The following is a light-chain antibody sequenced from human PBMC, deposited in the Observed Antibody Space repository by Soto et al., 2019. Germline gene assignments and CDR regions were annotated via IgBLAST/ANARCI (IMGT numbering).Light chain of an antibody. CDR1: SSDVGGYNY. Sequence: GLSQPASVSGSPGQSITISCTGTSSDVGGYNYVSWYQQHPGKAPKLMIYDVSNRPSGVSNRFSGSKSGNTASLTISGLQAEDEADYYCSSYTSSSTLYVVFGGGTKLTVL. CDR3: SSYTSSSTLYVV. J-gene: IGLJ2*01. CDR2: DVS. V-gene: IGLV2-14*01.